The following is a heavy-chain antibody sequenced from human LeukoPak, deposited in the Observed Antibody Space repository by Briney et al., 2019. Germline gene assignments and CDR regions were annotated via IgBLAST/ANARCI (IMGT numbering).Heavy chain of an antibody. CDR2: IYYSGST. CDR3: ARLRDSPSHYYYYYGMDV. Sequence: SETLSLTCTVSGGSISSSSYYWGWIRQPPGKGLEWIGSIYYSGSTYYNPSLKSRVTISVDTSKNQFSLKLSSVTAADTAVYYCARLRDSPSHYYYYYGMDVWGQGTTVTVSS. J-gene: IGHJ6*02. V-gene: IGHV4-39*01. CDR1: GGSISSSSYY. D-gene: IGHD3-22*01.